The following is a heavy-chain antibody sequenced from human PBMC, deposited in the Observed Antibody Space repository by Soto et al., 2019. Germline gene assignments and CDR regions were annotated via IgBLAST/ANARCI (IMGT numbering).Heavy chain of an antibody. Sequence: SETQSLTCTVSGGYISNYYWSWIRQPPGKGLEWIGYIHYSGNTKYNPSLKSRVTISADTSKDQFSLKLTSVTAADTAVYYCARGHYDFWSGYFATIDYWGQGTLVTVPQ. CDR3: ARGHYDFWSGYFATIDY. CDR2: IHYSGNT. V-gene: IGHV4-59*08. J-gene: IGHJ4*02. D-gene: IGHD3-3*01. CDR1: GGYISNYY.